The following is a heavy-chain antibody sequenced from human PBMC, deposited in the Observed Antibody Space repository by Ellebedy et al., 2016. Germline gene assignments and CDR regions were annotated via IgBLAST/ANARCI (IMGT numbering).Heavy chain of an antibody. D-gene: IGHD6-19*01. Sequence: SETLSLTCAGYGESFSGYFWSWIRQPPGRGLEWIGEINQSGGTNYNPSLKSRVTISLDTSKSQFSLKLSSVTAADTAVYYWANHGDSSGWDFQHWGQGTLVTVSS. V-gene: IGHV4-34*01. CDR3: ANHGDSSGWDFQH. CDR2: INQSGGT. J-gene: IGHJ3*01. CDR1: GESFSGYF.